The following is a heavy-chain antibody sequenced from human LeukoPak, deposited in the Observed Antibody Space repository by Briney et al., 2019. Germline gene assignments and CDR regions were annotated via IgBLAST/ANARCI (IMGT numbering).Heavy chain of an antibody. CDR1: GVSFSGYY. V-gene: IGHV4-34*01. D-gene: IGHD5-24*01. CDR3: ARTRWLQSLFDY. J-gene: IGHJ4*02. CDR2: INHSGST. Sequence: SETLSLTCVVYGVSFSGYYWSWIRQPPGKGLEWIGEINHSGSTNYNPSLKSRVTISVDTSKNQLSLKLRSVTAADTAVYYCARTRWLQSLFDYWGQGALVTVSS.